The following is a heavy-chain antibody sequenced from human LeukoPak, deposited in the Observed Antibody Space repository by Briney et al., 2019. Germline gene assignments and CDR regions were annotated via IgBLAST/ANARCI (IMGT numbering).Heavy chain of an antibody. J-gene: IGHJ6*02. V-gene: IGHV1-69*04. Sequence: ASVKVSCKASGGTFSSYAISWVRQAPGQGLEWMGRIIPILGIANYAQKFQGRVTITADKSTSTAYVELSSLRSEDTAVYYCAREGYCSGGSCYSYYYYGMDVWGQGTTVTVSS. D-gene: IGHD2-15*01. CDR1: GGTFSSYA. CDR3: AREGYCSGGSCYSYYYYGMDV. CDR2: IIPILGIA.